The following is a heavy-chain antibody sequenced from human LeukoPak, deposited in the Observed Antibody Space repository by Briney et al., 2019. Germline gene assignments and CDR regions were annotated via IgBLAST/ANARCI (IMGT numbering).Heavy chain of an antibody. CDR3: ARLKSGYSSSLDWFDP. D-gene: IGHD6-13*01. Sequence: GGSLRLSCAASGFTFSDYYMSWIRQAPGKGLEWVSYISSSGSTIYYADSVKGRFTISRDNAKNSLYLQMNSLRAEDTAVYYCARLKSGYSSSLDWFDPWGQGTLVTVSS. V-gene: IGHV3-11*01. CDR1: GFTFSDYY. J-gene: IGHJ5*02. CDR2: ISSSGSTI.